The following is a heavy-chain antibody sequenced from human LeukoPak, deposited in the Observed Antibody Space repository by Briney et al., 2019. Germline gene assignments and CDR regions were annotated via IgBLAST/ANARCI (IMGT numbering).Heavy chain of an antibody. Sequence: PSETLSLTCAVYGESFRGYYWSWIRQPPGKGLEWIGEINHGGDTNYNPSLKSRVTISVDKSKNQFSLKLSSVTAADTAVYYCARSYSYGYDYWGQGTLVTVSS. CDR1: GESFRGYY. CDR2: INHGGDT. CDR3: ARSYSYGYDY. J-gene: IGHJ4*02. V-gene: IGHV4-34*01. D-gene: IGHD5-18*01.